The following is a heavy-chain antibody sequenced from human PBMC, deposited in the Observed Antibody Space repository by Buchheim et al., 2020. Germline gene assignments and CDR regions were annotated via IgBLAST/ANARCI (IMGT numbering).Heavy chain of an antibody. CDR1: GFSLTTGGVG. D-gene: IGHD6-19*01. V-gene: IGHV2-5*02. CDR3: ANRGLSAGYSSGWDGGYFDY. Sequence: QITLKESGPTLVESTQTLTLTCTFSGFSLTTGGVGVGWIRQSPGKALELLALIYWDDDKRYSPSLRSRLTITKDTSKNQVVLTMTNMDPVDTGTYYCANRGLSAGYSSGWDGGYFDYWGQGTL. CDR2: IYWDDDK. J-gene: IGHJ4*02.